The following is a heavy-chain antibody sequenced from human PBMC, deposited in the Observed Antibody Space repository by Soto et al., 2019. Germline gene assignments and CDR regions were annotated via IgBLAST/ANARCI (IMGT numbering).Heavy chain of an antibody. CDR1: GYTLTELS. Sequence: ASVKVSCKVSGYTLTELSMHWVRQAPGEGLEWMGGFDPEDGETIYAQKFQGRVTMTEDTSTDTAYMELSSLRSEDTAVYYCATTPSAPIFGVALDYWGQGTLVTVSS. V-gene: IGHV1-24*01. CDR2: FDPEDGET. D-gene: IGHD3-3*01. CDR3: ATTPSAPIFGVALDY. J-gene: IGHJ4*02.